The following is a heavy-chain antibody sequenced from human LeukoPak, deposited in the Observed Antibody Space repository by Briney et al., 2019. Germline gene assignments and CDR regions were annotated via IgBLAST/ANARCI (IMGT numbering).Heavy chain of an antibody. Sequence: RGSLRLSCAASGFTFSTYAITWVRQGPGKGLEWVSAIRPDGDRTYYANSVRGRFTISRDNSKDTVYLQINGLRVEDTAVYYCAREQSGTRGWYTVDYWGQGTLVTVSS. CDR2: IRPDGDRT. D-gene: IGHD6-19*01. J-gene: IGHJ4*02. CDR3: AREQSGTRGWYTVDY. V-gene: IGHV3-23*01. CDR1: GFTFSTYA.